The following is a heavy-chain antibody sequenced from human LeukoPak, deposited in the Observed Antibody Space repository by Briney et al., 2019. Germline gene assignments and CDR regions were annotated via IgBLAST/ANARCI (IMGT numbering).Heavy chain of an antibody. J-gene: IGHJ5*02. CDR3: ARDSRRGVLRFLEHGWEFDP. V-gene: IGHV4-30-4*08. CDR2: IYYSGST. Sequence: ASETLSLTCTVSGGSISSGDYYWSCIRQPPGKGLEWSGYIYYSGSTYYTPSLKSRVTISVDTSKNQFSLKLSSVTAADTAVYYCARDSRRGVLRFLEHGWEFDPWGQGTLVTVSS. CDR1: GGSISSGDYY. D-gene: IGHD3-3*01.